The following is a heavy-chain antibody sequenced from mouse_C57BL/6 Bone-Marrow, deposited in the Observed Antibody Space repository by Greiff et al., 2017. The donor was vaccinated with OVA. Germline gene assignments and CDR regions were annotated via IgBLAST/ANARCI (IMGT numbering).Heavy chain of an antibody. V-gene: IGHV10-1*01. Sequence: EVKLEESGGGLVQPKGSLKLSCAASGFSFNTYAMNWVRQAPGKGLEWVARIRSKSNNYATYYADSVKDRFTISRDDSESMLYLQMNNLKTEDTAMYYCVRHVLIGYFDVWGTGTTVTVSS. CDR2: IRSKSNNYAT. D-gene: IGHD1-1*01. CDR3: VRHVLIGYFDV. CDR1: GFSFNTYA. J-gene: IGHJ1*03.